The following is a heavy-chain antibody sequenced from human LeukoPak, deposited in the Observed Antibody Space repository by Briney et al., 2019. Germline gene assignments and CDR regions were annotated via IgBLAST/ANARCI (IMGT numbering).Heavy chain of an antibody. Sequence: GGSLRLSCAASGFTFSSYSMNWVRQAPGKGLEWVSSISSSSSYIYYADSVKGRFTISRDNAKNSLYLQMSSLRAEDTGFYYCAREVYYGSGRRFDLWGQGTLVTVSS. V-gene: IGHV3-21*01. J-gene: IGHJ4*02. D-gene: IGHD3-10*01. CDR3: AREVYYGSGRRFDL. CDR1: GFTFSSYS. CDR2: ISSSSSYI.